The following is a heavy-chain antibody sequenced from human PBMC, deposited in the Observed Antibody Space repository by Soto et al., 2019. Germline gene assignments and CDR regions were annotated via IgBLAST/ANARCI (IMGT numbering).Heavy chain of an antibody. D-gene: IGHD3-10*01. V-gene: IGHV3-23*01. Sequence: EVQLLESGGGLVQPGGSLRLSCAASAFTFSCYAMSWVRQAPGKGLEWVSAISGSGGSTYYADSVKGRFTISRDNSKNTLYLQMNSLRAEDTAVYHCAKEKCGYYGSGSPFDYWGQGTLVTVSS. CDR2: ISGSGGST. CDR1: AFTFSCYA. CDR3: AKEKCGYYGSGSPFDY. J-gene: IGHJ4*02.